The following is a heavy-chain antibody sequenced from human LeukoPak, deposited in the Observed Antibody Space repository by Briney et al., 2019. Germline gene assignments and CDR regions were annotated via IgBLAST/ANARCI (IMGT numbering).Heavy chain of an antibody. D-gene: IGHD2-2*01. Sequence: SVKVSCKASGGTFISYAISWVRQAPGQGLEWMGGIIPIFGKANYAQKFQGRVTITADESTSTAYMELSSLRSEDTAVYYCARGPIVVVPAAPWDYYYYGMDVWGQGTTVTVSS. J-gene: IGHJ6*02. CDR1: GGTFISYA. V-gene: IGHV1-69*01. CDR2: IIPIFGKA. CDR3: ARGPIVVVPAAPWDYYYYGMDV.